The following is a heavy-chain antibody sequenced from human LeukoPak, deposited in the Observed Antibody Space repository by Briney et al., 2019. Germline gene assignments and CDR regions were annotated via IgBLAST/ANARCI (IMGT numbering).Heavy chain of an antibody. V-gene: IGHV3-23*01. D-gene: IGHD1-26*01. CDR1: RFTFIDYA. J-gene: IGHJ4*02. CDR2: ISGFSGNT. Sequence: PGGSLRLSCTASRFTFIDYAMSWVRQAPGKGLEWVSDISGFSGNTYYADSVKGRFTISRDNSKSTLYLQMNSLRAEDTATYYCAKDSGFSVSYFSNWGQGILVTVSS. CDR3: AKDSGFSVSYFSN.